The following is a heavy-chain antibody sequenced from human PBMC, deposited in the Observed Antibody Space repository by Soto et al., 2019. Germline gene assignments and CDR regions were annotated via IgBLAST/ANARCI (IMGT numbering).Heavy chain of an antibody. CDR1: GYPISSGYY. CDR2: IHHSGST. J-gene: IGHJ4*02. D-gene: IGHD5-12*01. V-gene: IGHV4-38-2*01. Sequence: SETLSLTCAVSGYPISSGYYWGWIRQPPGKGLEWIGIIHHSGSTYYNPSLRSRITISVDTSKNQFSLKMPSVTAADTAVYYCARSSGYVPGGYWGQGILVT. CDR3: ARSSGYVPGGY.